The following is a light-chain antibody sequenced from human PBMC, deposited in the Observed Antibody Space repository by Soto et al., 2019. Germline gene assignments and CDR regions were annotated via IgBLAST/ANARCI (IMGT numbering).Light chain of an antibody. V-gene: IGLV2-14*01. CDR2: EVS. J-gene: IGLJ1*01. Sequence: QSVLTQPASLSGAPCHSITISYTGTSSDVGGYNYVCWYQHHPGKAPKLIISEVSNRPSGVSDRFSGSKSGNTASLTISGLQPEDEADYYCTSFTSSTTYVFGSGPKVNVL. CDR3: TSFTSSTTYV. CDR1: SSDVGGYNY.